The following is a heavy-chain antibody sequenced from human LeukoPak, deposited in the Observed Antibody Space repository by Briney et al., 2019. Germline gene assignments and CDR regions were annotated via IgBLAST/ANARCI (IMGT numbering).Heavy chain of an antibody. J-gene: IGHJ6*02. CDR3: AREGSDGTTSPSYYYYGMDV. CDR2: ISAYNDNT. CDR1: GYTFTTYG. D-gene: IGHD1-7*01. V-gene: IGHV1-18*04. Sequence: ASVKVSCKTAGYTFTTYGICWVRQAPGQGLGWMGWISAYNDNTDFAQNFQGRVTMTTDKSTSTAYMELSRLRSDDTAVYYCAREGSDGTTSPSYYYYGMDVWGQGTTVTVSS.